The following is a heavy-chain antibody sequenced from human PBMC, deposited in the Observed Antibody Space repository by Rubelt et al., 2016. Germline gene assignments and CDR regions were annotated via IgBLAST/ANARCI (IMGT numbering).Heavy chain of an antibody. CDR2: IHYSGST. CDR1: TGSISTYY. D-gene: IGHD2-2*01. V-gene: IGHV4-59*01. Sequence: QVQLQESGPGLVKPSETLSLTCTVSTGSISTYYWNWIRQPPGKGLEWIGYIHYSGSTYSNPSLTSRVTISVDTSKNQFSRKLSSVTAADTAVYYCARWKGGSSTIDYWGRGTLVTVSS. CDR3: ARWKGGSSTIDY. J-gene: IGHJ4*02.